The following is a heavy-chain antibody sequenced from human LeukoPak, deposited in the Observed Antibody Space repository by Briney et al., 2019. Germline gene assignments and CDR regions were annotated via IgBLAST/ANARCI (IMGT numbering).Heavy chain of an antibody. CDR1: GGTFNSYA. Sequence: SVKVSCKASGGTFNSYAINWVRQAPGQGLEWMGGIIPRLGTTKYIEKFQGRITITTDESTTTAYMELTSLRSEDTAVYYCAADGTDWGQETLVTVSS. J-gene: IGHJ4*02. V-gene: IGHV1-69*05. CDR2: IIPRLGTT. CDR3: AADGTD.